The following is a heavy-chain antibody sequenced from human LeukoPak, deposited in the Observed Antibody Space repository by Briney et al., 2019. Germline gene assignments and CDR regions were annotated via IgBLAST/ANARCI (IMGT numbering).Heavy chain of an antibody. CDR3: SQGLKGLKFDY. J-gene: IGHJ4*02. CDR2: ISRNSGSI. CDR1: GFTFDDYA. Sequence: GGSLRLSCAASGFTFDDYAMHGVGQAPGKGLEGVSGISRNSGSIGYADSVKGRFTIYRDNATNSLNHPINGQRSADKCLVFCSQGLKGLKFDYWGQGTLVTVSS. V-gene: IGHV3-9*01. D-gene: IGHD6-19*01.